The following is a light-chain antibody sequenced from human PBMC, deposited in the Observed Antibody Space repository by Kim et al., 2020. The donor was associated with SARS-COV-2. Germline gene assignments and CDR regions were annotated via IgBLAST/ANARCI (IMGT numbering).Light chain of an antibody. V-gene: IGLV6-57*03. J-gene: IGLJ2*01. CDR3: QSYGSRNQI. CDR2: EDN. CDR1: SGSIASKF. Sequence: KTVPISCTRSSGSIASKFVQRYQQRPGTATATIIYEDNHRPSGVPDRGSVAIDSSSNSVSIIISRLKTDAEADYYCQSYGSRNQIFGGGTQLTVL.